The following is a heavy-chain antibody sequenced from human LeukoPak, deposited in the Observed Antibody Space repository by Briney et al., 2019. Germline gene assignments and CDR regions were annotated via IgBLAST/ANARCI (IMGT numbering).Heavy chain of an antibody. CDR1: GFTFSRYA. J-gene: IGHJ4*02. CDR3: AKDKDGSGIYYKSFDS. D-gene: IGHD3-10*01. Sequence: GGSLRLSCAASGFTFSRYAIHWVRQAPGKGLEWVAFIRYDGSDKYYADSVKGRFTISRDNSKNTLHLQMNSLRPEDTAVYYCAKDKDGSGIYYKSFDSWGQGTLVTVSS. CDR2: IRYDGSDK. V-gene: IGHV3-30*02.